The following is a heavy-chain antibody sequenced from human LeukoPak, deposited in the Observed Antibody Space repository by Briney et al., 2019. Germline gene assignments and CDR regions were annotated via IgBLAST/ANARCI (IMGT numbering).Heavy chain of an antibody. Sequence: GGSLRLSCAASGFTFSSYAMSWVRQAPGKRLEWVSGISGNGGYTYYADSVKGRFTISRDNSKNTLYLQMNSLRAEDTAVYYCAKAPYYSSSWYFFDYWGQGTLVTVSS. CDR3: AKAPYYSSSWYFFDY. V-gene: IGHV3-23*01. J-gene: IGHJ4*02. CDR1: GFTFSSYA. CDR2: ISGNGGYT. D-gene: IGHD6-13*01.